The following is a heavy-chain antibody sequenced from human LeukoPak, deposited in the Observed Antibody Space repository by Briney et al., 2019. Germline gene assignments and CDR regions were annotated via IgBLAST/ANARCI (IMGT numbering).Heavy chain of an antibody. CDR2: IKQDGSEK. CDR3: ARDPFKLWFGDPA. CDR1: GFTFSSYW. V-gene: IGHV3-7*01. Sequence: PGGSLRLSCAASGFTFSSYWMSWVRQAPGKGLEWVANIKQDGSEKYYVDSVKGRSTISRDNAKNSLYLQMNSLRAEDTAVYYCARDPFKLWFGDPAGGQGTLVTVSS. D-gene: IGHD3-10*01. J-gene: IGHJ4*02.